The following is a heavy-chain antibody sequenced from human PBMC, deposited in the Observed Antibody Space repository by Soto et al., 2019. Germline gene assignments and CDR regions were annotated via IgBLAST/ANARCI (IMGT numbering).Heavy chain of an antibody. Sequence: GESLKISCKGSGYNFKTYWIAWVRQMPGQGLEWMGIIYPGDSDTTYSPSFQGQVTISVDKTISTAYPQLSSLKASDTAMYYCARQRRYMATINNDAFDIWGQGTMVTVSS. J-gene: IGHJ3*02. CDR3: ARQRRYMATINNDAFDI. V-gene: IGHV5-51*01. CDR2: IYPGDSDT. CDR1: GYNFKTYW. D-gene: IGHD3-16*02.